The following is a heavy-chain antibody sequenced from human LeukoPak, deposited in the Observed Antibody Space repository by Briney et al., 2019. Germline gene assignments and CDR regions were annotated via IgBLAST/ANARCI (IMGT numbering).Heavy chain of an antibody. CDR2: INSDGSST. V-gene: IGHV3-74*01. CDR1: GFTFSSYW. CDR3: ATEVVVPGVGAIDV. D-gene: IGHD2-15*01. J-gene: IGHJ3*01. Sequence: GGSLRLSCAASGFTFSSYWMHWVRQAPGKGLVWVSRINSDGSSTSYADSVKGRFTISRDNAKNTLHLQMNSLRAEDTAVYYCATEVVVPGVGAIDVWGQGTMVTVSS.